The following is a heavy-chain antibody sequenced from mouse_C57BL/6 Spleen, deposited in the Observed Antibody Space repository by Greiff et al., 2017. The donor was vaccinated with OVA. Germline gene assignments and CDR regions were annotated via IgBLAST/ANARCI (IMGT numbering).Heavy chain of an antibody. CDR3: ARLELRRRAWFAY. Sequence: QVQLKQPGAELVMPGASVKLSCKASGYTFTSYWMHWVQQRPGQGLEWIGEIDPSDSYTNYNQKFKGKSTLTVDKSSSTAYMQLSSLTSEDSAVYYCARLELRRRAWFAYWGQGTLVTVSA. CDR2: IDPSDSYT. J-gene: IGHJ3*01. D-gene: IGHD2-12*01. CDR1: GYTFTSYW. V-gene: IGHV1-69*01.